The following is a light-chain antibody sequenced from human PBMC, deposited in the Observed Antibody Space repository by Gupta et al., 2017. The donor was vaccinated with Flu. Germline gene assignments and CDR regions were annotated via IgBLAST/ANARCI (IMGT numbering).Light chain of an antibody. V-gene: IGLV1-44*01. Sequence: TISCSGTTSNVGSNAVNWYQQVPGTAPKLIIYSTNQRPSGVPARFSGSKSGTAASLAISGLQSEDEAHDDCAAWDDSLTGTIWVFGGGTAVTVL. CDR1: TSNVGSNA. J-gene: IGLJ3*02. CDR2: STN. CDR3: AAWDDSLTGTIWV.